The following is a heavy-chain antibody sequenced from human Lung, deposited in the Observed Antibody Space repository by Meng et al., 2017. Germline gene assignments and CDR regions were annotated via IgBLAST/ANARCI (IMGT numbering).Heavy chain of an antibody. Sequence: VQLVQSGAGVKKPGSSVKVSCKASGGTFSSSAISWVRQSPGQGLEWMGGIIPLFDTTHYAQNFQGRVSITADESTRTAYMELSSLRSEDTAVYYCARALGLTTMMTYWGQGTLVTVSS. CDR1: GGTFSSSA. CDR3: ARALGLTTMMTY. D-gene: IGHD3-22*01. V-gene: IGHV1-69*01. J-gene: IGHJ4*02. CDR2: IIPLFDTT.